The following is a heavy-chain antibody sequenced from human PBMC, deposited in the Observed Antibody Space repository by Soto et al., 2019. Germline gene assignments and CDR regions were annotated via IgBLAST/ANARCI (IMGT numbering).Heavy chain of an antibody. Sequence: PGGSLRLSCAASVFTFSDYYMSFIRQAPGEGLEWVSYISSSSSYTNYADSVKGRFTISRENAKNSLYLQMNSLRAENTAVYYCARSLYNWNDPYYYYGMDVWGQGTTVTVSS. V-gene: IGHV3-11*06. CDR3: ARSLYNWNDPYYYYGMDV. D-gene: IGHD1-1*01. J-gene: IGHJ6*02. CDR1: VFTFSDYY. CDR2: ISSSSSYT.